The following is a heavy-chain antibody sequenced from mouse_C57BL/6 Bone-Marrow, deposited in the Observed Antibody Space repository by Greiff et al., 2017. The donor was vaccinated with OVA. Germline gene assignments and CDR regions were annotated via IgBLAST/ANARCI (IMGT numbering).Heavy chain of an antibody. D-gene: IGHD1-3*01. CDR1: GFTFSDYG. CDR3: ARQNKGDAMDY. Sequence: EVKLMESGGGLVQPGGSLKLTCAASGFTFSDYGMAWVRQAPRKGPEWVAFISNLAYSIYYADTVTGRFTISRENAKNTLYLEMSSLRSEDTAMYYCARQNKGDAMDYWGQGTSVTVSS. CDR2: ISNLAYSI. V-gene: IGHV5-15*01. J-gene: IGHJ4*01.